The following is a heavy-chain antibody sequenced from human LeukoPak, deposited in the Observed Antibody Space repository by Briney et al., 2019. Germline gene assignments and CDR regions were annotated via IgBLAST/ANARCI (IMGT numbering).Heavy chain of an antibody. CDR3: AKGFLANMIGSGVGFDY. CDR2: ISGSGGST. J-gene: IGHJ4*02. D-gene: IGHD3-22*01. Sequence: GGSLRLSCAASGFTFSNYAMSWVRQAPGKGLEWVSAISGSGGSTYYADSVKGRFTISRDNSKNTLYLQMNSLRAEDTAVYYCAKGFLANMIGSGVGFDYWGQGTLVTVSS. V-gene: IGHV3-23*01. CDR1: GFTFSNYA.